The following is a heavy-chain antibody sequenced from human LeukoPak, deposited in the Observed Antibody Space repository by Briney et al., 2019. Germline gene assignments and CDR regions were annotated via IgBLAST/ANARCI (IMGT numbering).Heavy chain of an antibody. Sequence: GGSLRLSCAASGFTLSDHYMDWVRQAPGKGLEWVARTRNKANSYTTEYAASVKGRFTISRDDSKNSLYLQMNSLKTEDTAVYYCARGRVYYDILTGYYPWSYYFDYWGQGTLVAVSS. V-gene: IGHV3-72*01. CDR3: ARGRVYYDILTGYYPWSYYFDY. D-gene: IGHD3-9*01. CDR1: GFTLSDHY. J-gene: IGHJ4*02. CDR2: TRNKANSYTT.